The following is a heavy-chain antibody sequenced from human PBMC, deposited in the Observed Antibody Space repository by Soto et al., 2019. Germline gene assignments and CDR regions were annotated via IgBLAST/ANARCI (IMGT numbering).Heavy chain of an antibody. Sequence: QVQLQESGPGLVKPSQTLSLTCTVSGGSISSGGYYWSWIRQHPGKGLEWIGYIYYSGSTYYNPSLKSRVTISGDTSKNQFSLKLLSVTAADTAVYYCARFLEWLLHFDYWGQGTLVTVSS. CDR1: GGSISSGGYY. CDR3: ARFLEWLLHFDY. J-gene: IGHJ4*02. V-gene: IGHV4-31*03. D-gene: IGHD3-3*01. CDR2: IYYSGST.